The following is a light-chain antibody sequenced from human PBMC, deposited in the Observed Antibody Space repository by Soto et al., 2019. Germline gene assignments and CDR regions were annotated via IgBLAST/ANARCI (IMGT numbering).Light chain of an antibody. V-gene: IGLV2-14*01. CDR1: SSDVGGYNY. Sequence: QSALTQPASVSGSPGQSITXSCTGTSSDVGGYNYVSWYQQHPGKAPKLMIYDVSNRPSGVSNRFSGSKSGNTASLTISGLQAEDEADYYCSSYTSSSTVVFGGGTQLTVL. CDR2: DVS. CDR3: SSYTSSSTVV. J-gene: IGLJ2*01.